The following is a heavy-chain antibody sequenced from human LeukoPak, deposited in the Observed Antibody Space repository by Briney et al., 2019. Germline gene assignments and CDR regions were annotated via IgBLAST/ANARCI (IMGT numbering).Heavy chain of an antibody. CDR3: ARGSSGVTRRYYFDY. J-gene: IGHJ4*02. CDR1: GASINGYY. V-gene: IGHV4-4*07. Sequence: SETLSLTCTVSGASINGYYWTWSRLPPDKGLEGFGRLYSDGTPYYNPSLKSRVTMSVDTSKNQFSLKLRSVTAADTAIYYCARGSSGVTRRYYFDYWGQGALVTVSS. D-gene: IGHD3-22*01. CDR2: LYSDGTP.